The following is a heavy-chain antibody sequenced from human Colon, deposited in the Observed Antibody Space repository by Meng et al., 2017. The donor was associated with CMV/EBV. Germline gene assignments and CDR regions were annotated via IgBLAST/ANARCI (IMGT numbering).Heavy chain of an antibody. J-gene: IGHJ4*02. V-gene: IGHV4-39*07. CDR1: GGSISSSMYY. D-gene: IGHD2-8*01. Sequence: ESGPGLVKSSETLSLTCTVSGGSISSSMYYWGWIRQFPRKGLEWIGSIYYSGSTFYNPSLKSRVTVSIDTSRNQFSLKLNSVTAADTAVYYCVRDHTYDRKIYWGQGSLVTVSS. CDR3: VRDHTYDRKIY. CDR2: IYYSGST.